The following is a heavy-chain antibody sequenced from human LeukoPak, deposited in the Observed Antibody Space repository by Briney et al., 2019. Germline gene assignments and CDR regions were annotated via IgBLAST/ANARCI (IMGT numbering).Heavy chain of an antibody. CDR1: GFTFSDYY. Sequence: GGSLRLSCAASGFTFSDYYMSWIRQAPGKGLEWVSYISSSGSTIYYADSVKGRFTISRDNAKNSLYLQMNSLRAEDTAVYYCAKDIEAVAGATLDYWGQGTLVTVSS. CDR2: ISSSGSTI. V-gene: IGHV3-11*01. J-gene: IGHJ4*02. D-gene: IGHD6-19*01. CDR3: AKDIEAVAGATLDY.